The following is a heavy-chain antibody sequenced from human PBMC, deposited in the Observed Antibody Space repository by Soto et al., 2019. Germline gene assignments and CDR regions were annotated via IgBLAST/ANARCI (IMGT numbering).Heavy chain of an antibody. J-gene: IGHJ4*02. CDR2: ISSSSSYI. Sequence: GGSLRLSCAASGFTFSSYSMNWVCQAPGKGLEWVSSISSSSSYIYYADSVKGRFTISRDNAKNSLYLQMNSLRAEDTAVYYCARDTVVTRGLPDYWGQGTLVTVSS. CDR1: GFTFSSYS. V-gene: IGHV3-21*01. CDR3: ARDTVVTRGLPDY. D-gene: IGHD2-21*02.